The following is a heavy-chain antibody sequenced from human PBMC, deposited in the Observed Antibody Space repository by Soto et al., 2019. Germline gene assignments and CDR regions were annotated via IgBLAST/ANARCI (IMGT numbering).Heavy chain of an antibody. CDR2: INPSGGST. J-gene: IGHJ4*02. CDR1: GYTFTSYY. Sequence: QVQLVQSGAEVKKPGASVKVSCKASGYTFTSYYMHWVRQAPGQGLEWMGIINPSGGSTSYAQKFQGRVNMTRDTSTSTVYMELSSLRSQDTAVYYCARDRRGYGDYVYYFDYWGQGTLVTVSS. V-gene: IGHV1-46*01. CDR3: ARDRRGYGDYVYYFDY. D-gene: IGHD4-17*01.